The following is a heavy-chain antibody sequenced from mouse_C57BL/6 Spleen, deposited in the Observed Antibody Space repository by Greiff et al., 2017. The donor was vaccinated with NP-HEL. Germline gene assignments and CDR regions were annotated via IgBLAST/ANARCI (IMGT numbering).Heavy chain of an antibody. J-gene: IGHJ4*01. CDR1: GFTFSDYG. CDR3: ARGHYDYDGYAMDY. Sequence: EVHLVESGGGLVKPGGSLKLSCAASGFTFSDYGMHWVRQAPEKGLEWVAYISSGSSTIYYADTVKGRFTISRDNAKNTLFLQMTSLRSEDTAMYYCARGHYDYDGYAMDYWGQGTSVTVSS. V-gene: IGHV5-17*01. CDR2: ISSGSSTI. D-gene: IGHD2-4*01.